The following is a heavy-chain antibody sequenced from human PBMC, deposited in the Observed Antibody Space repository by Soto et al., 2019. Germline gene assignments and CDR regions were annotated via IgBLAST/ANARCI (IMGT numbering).Heavy chain of an antibody. CDR3: ARGDSYSGYDPRQLRPYYFDY. D-gene: IGHD5-12*01. CDR2: IYSGGST. J-gene: IGHJ4*02. CDR1: GFTVSSNY. V-gene: IGHV3-66*01. Sequence: RLSCAASGFTVSSNYMSWVRQAPGKGLEWVSVIYSGGSTYYADSVKGRFTISRDNSKNTLYLQMNSLRAEDTAVYYCARGDSYSGYDPRQLRPYYFDYWGQGTLVTVSS.